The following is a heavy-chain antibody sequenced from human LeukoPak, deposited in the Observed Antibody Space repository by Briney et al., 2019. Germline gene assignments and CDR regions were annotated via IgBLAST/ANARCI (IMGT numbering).Heavy chain of an antibody. V-gene: IGHV3-30*03. J-gene: IGHJ6*03. D-gene: IGHD3-10*01. CDR1: GFTFSSYG. Sequence: GGSLRLSCAASGFTFSSYGMHWVRQAPGKGLEWVAVISYDGSNKYYADSVKGRFTISGDNSKNTLYLQMNSLRVEDTAVYYCARDYGSGNYYYYYMDVWGKGTTVTVSS. CDR3: ARDYGSGNYYYYYMDV. CDR2: ISYDGSNK.